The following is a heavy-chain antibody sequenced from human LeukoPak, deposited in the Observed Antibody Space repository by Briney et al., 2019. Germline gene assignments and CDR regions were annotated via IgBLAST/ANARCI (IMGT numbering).Heavy chain of an antibody. CDR1: GFTFSSYS. J-gene: IGHJ4*02. CDR3: AREVGRIAARHFDY. CDR2: ISSSSSYI. D-gene: IGHD6-6*01. V-gene: IGHV3-21*01. Sequence: TGGSLRLSCAASGFTFSSYSMNWVRQAPGKGLEWVSSISSSSSYIYYADSVEGRFTISRDNAKNSLYLQMNSLRAEDTAVYYCAREVGRIAARHFDYWGQGTLVTVSS.